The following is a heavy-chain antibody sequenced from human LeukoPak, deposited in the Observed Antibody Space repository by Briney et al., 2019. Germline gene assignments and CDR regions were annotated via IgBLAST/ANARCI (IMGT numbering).Heavy chain of an antibody. CDR3: ARGLKPLEYDILTGYYNTAYYGMDV. V-gene: IGHV1-18*01. J-gene: IGHJ6*02. CDR2: ISAYNGNT. CDR1: GYTFTSYG. D-gene: IGHD3-9*01. Sequence: GASVKVSCKASGYTFTSYGISWVRQAPGQGLEWMGWISAYNGNTNYAQKLQGRVTMTTDTSTSTAYMELRSLRSDDTAVYYCARGLKPLEYDILTGYYNTAYYGMDVWGQGTTVTVSS.